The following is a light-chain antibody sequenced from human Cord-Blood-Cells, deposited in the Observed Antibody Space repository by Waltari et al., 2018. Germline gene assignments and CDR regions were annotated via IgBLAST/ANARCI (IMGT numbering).Light chain of an antibody. J-gene: IGKJ1*01. V-gene: IGKV4-1*01. CDR2: WAS. CDR3: QQYYSTPRT. CDR1: QSVLYSSNNKNY. Sequence: DIVMTQSPDSLAVSLGERATINRNSSQSVLYSSNNKNYLAWYQQKPGQPPKLLIYWASTRESGVPDRFSGSGSGTDFTLTISSLQAEDVAVYYCQQYYSTPRTFGQGTKVEIK.